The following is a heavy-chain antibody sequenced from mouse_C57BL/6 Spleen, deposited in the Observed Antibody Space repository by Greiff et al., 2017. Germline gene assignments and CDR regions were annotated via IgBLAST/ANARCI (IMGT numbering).Heavy chain of an antibody. Sequence: VMLVESGAELARPGASVKLSCKASGYTFTSYGISWVKQRTGQGLEWIGEIYPRSGNTYYNEKFKGKATLTADKSSSTAYMELRSLTSEDSAVYFCARKGAAQASYFDYWGQGTTRTVSS. J-gene: IGHJ2*01. CDR3: ARKGAAQASYFDY. V-gene: IGHV1-81*01. D-gene: IGHD3-2*02. CDR2: IYPRSGNT. CDR1: GYTFTSYG.